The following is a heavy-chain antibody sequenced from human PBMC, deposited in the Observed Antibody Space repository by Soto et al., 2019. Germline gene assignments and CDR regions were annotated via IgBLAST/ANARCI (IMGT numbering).Heavy chain of an antibody. D-gene: IGHD6-25*01. Sequence: SVKVSCKASGFTFTSSAVQWVRQARGQRLEWIGWIVVGSGNTNYAQKFQERVTITRDMSTSTAYMELSSLRSEDTAVYYCAADSHPGSDGPSYYGMDVWGQGTTVTVSS. CDR2: IVVGSGNT. CDR1: GFTFTSSA. J-gene: IGHJ6*02. V-gene: IGHV1-58*01. CDR3: AADSHPGSDGPSYYGMDV.